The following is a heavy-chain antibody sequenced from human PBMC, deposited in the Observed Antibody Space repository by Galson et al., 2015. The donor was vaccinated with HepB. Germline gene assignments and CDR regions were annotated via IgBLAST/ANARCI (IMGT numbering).Heavy chain of an antibody. CDR1: GDSVSSNSAG. D-gene: IGHD3-3*01. CDR3: ASSAELRFLEWGAGDYYYYMDV. CDR2: TYYRSKWYN. Sequence: CAISGDSVSSNSAGWNWIRQSPSRVLEWLGRTYYRSKWYNDYAVSVKSRITINPDTSKNQFSLKLSSVTAADTAVYYCASSAELRFLEWGAGDYYYYMDVWGKGTTVTVSS. J-gene: IGHJ6*03. V-gene: IGHV6-1*01.